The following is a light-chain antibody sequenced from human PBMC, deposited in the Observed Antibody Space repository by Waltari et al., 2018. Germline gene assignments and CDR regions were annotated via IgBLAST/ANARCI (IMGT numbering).Light chain of an antibody. CDR3: SSYTSSSTWV. CDR1: SSDVGGYNY. CDR2: DVS. V-gene: IGLV2-14*01. Sequence: QSALTQPASVSESPGQSITISCTGTSSDVGGYNYVSWYQQHIGKAPKLMIYDVSKRPSGVSNRFSVSKSGNTASLTISGLQAEDEADYYCSSYTSSSTWVFGGGTKLTVL. J-gene: IGLJ3*02.